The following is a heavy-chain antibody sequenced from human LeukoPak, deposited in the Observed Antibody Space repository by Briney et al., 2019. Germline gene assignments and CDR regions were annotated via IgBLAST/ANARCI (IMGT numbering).Heavy chain of an antibody. D-gene: IGHD3-22*01. J-gene: IGHJ4*02. V-gene: IGHV4-59*01. CDR2: IYYSGST. CDR3: ARAGDYDSSGYYSGFDY. CDR1: GGSISSYY. Sequence: PSETLSLTCTVSGGSISSYYWSWIRQPPGKGLEWIGYIYYSGSTNYNPSLKSRVTTSVDTSKNQFSLKLSSVTAADTAVYYCARAGDYDSSGYYSGFDYWGQGTLVTVSS.